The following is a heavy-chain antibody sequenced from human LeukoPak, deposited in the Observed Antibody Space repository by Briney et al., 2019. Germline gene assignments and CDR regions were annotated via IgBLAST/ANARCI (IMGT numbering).Heavy chain of an antibody. Sequence: SETLSLTCTVSGGSISSGGYFWNWIRQHPGKALEGIGNIYHRGSTYHNPSLKSRVTISVDTSKNQFSLKLSSVTAADTAVYYCARRYSGYEYFDYWGQGTLVTVSS. CDR3: ARRYSGYEYFDY. CDR2: IYHRGST. CDR1: GGSISSGGYF. V-gene: IGHV4-31*03. D-gene: IGHD5-12*01. J-gene: IGHJ4*02.